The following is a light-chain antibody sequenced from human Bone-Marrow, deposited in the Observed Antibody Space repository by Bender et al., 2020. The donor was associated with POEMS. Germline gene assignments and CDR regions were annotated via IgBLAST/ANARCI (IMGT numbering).Light chain of an antibody. CDR3: CSYTSSTTLV. J-gene: IGLJ2*01. CDR1: NSDGGDYNY. CDR2: DVS. Sequence: QSVLTQPASVSGSPGQSITISCTGTNSDGGDYNYVSWYQHYPGKAPKLMIYDVSNRPSGVSNRFSGSKSGNTASLTISGLQPEDEADYYCCSYTSSTTLVFGGGTKVTVL. V-gene: IGLV2-14*03.